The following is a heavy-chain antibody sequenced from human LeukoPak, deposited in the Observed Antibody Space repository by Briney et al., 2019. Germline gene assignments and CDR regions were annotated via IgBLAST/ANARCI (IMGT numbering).Heavy chain of an antibody. J-gene: IGHJ4*02. CDR3: ASRVGAYDY. Sequence: SETLSLTCAVYGGSFSGYYWSWIPQPPGKGLEWIGEINHSGSTNYNPSLKSRVTISVDTSKNQFSLKLSSVTAADTAVYYCASRVGAYDYWGQGTLVTVSS. V-gene: IGHV4-34*01. CDR2: INHSGST. CDR1: GGSFSGYY. D-gene: IGHD1-26*01.